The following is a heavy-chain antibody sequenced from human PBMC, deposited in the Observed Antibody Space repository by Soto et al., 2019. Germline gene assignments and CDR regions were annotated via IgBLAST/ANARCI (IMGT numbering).Heavy chain of an antibody. CDR1: GGSISSGGYY. Sequence: QVQLQESGPGLVKPSQTLSLTCTVSGGSISSGGYYWSWIRQHPGKGLEWIGYIYYSGSTYYNPSLKSRVTIAVDPSKNQFSLKLSSVTAADTAVYYCARDGVPAAIAHYYYYGMDVWGQGTTVTVSS. V-gene: IGHV4-31*03. CDR2: IYYSGST. CDR3: ARDGVPAAIAHYYYYGMDV. D-gene: IGHD2-2*01. J-gene: IGHJ6*02.